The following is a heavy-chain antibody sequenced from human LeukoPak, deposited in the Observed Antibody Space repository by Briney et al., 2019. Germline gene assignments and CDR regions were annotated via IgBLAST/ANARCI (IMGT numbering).Heavy chain of an antibody. Sequence: GGSLRLSCAASGFTLSTYGMHWVRQAPGKGLEWVAGITGDVARAHYADSVRGRFTISRDHSKNTLYFHMSSLRVEDTAIYYCASSIRFGEDYWGQGTLVTVSP. D-gene: IGHD3-16*01. CDR3: ASSIRFGEDY. J-gene: IGHJ4*02. CDR1: GFTLSTYG. CDR2: ITGDVARA. V-gene: IGHV3-23*01.